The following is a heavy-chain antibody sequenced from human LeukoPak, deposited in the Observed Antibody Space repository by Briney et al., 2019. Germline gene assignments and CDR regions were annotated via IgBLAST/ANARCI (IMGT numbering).Heavy chain of an antibody. V-gene: IGHV3-30*02. CDR3: ARVPGYCSGGSCVDY. Sequence: GGSLRLSCAASGFTFSSYGMHWVRQAPGKGLEWVALIRYDGSDEYYAASVMARFTISRINSKNTLFLQMNGLRAEDTAEYYCARVPGYCSGGSCVDYWGQGTLVTVSA. J-gene: IGHJ4*02. CDR2: IRYDGSDE. CDR1: GFTFSSYG. D-gene: IGHD2-15*01.